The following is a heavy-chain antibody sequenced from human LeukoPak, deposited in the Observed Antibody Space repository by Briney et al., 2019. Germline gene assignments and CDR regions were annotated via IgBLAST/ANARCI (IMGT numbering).Heavy chain of an antibody. CDR3: ARVYDFWSGKTGATGYYYMDV. Sequence: KPSETLSLTCTVSGGSISSSSYYWGWIRQPPGKGLEWIGSIYYSGSTYYNPSLKSRVTISVDTSKNQFSLKLSSVTAADTAVYYCARVYDFWSGKTGATGYYYMDVWGKGTTVTVSS. CDR2: IYYSGST. CDR1: GGSISSSSYY. V-gene: IGHV4-39*01. J-gene: IGHJ6*03. D-gene: IGHD3-3*01.